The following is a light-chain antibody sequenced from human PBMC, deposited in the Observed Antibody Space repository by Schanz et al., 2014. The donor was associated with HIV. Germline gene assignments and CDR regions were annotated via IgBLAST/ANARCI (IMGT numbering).Light chain of an antibody. CDR1: QSISSK. Sequence: ETVMTQSPATLSVSPGERATLSCRASQSISSKLAWYQQKPGQAPRLLIYGASTRATGIPARFRGTGSGTDFTLTISSLEPEDFAVYHCQQRSNWPPTWTFGQGTKVEIK. CDR2: GAS. CDR3: QQRSNWPPTWT. V-gene: IGKV3-15*01. J-gene: IGKJ1*01.